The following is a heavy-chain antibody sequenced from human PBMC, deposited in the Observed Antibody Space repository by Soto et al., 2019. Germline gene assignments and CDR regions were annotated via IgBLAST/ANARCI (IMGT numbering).Heavy chain of an antibody. D-gene: IGHD3-22*01. V-gene: IGHV1-3*01. Sequence: ASVKVSCKASGYTFTSYGINWVRQAPGRGLEWMGWINPGNGNTKYSQQFQGRVIIDRDTSASTAYMELSSLRSEDTAVYYCARGGYFDSSGSYPEYFDYWGQGTLVTVSS. CDR1: GYTFTSYG. CDR3: ARGGYFDSSGSYPEYFDY. CDR2: INPGNGNT. J-gene: IGHJ4*02.